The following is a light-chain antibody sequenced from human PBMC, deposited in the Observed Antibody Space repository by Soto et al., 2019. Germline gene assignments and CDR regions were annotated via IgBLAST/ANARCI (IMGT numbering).Light chain of an antibody. J-gene: IGLJ1*01. Sequence: QSALTQPRSVSGSPGQSVTISCTGTSSDVGGYKYVSWYQQHPGKAPKLMIYDVSERPSGVPDRFSGSKSGNTASLTISGLHAEDEADYYCCSYAGSPYVFGTGTQLTV. CDR2: DVS. V-gene: IGLV2-11*01. CDR3: CSYAGSPYV. CDR1: SSDVGGYKY.